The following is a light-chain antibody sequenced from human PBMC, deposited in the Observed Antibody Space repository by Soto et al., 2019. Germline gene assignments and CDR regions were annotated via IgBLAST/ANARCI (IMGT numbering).Light chain of an antibody. CDR2: DAS. V-gene: IGKV1-5*01. CDR3: QQYDTYPLT. J-gene: IGKJ4*01. CDR1: QSINNW. Sequence: DVQMTQSPSSLSASVGDRVTITCRASQSINNWLAWYQQKPGKAPKFLIYDASTLETGVPSRCSGSASGTEFTLTISGLQPEDVASYYCQQYDTYPLTFGGGTKVDI.